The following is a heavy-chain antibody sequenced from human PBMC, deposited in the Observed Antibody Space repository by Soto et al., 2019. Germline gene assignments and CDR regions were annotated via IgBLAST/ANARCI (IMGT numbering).Heavy chain of an antibody. CDR2: LWYDGSNK. D-gene: IGHD5-12*01. Sequence: GGSLRLSCAASGFTFSSYGMHWVRQAPGRGLEWVAVLWYDGSNKYYADYVKGGFTVSRDNSKSTLYRELNSLRAEDTAVYYCAKVKTWTCLDYWGQGTLVTVSS. CDR1: GFTFSSYG. CDR3: AKVKTWTCLDY. V-gene: IGHV3-33*06. J-gene: IGHJ4*02.